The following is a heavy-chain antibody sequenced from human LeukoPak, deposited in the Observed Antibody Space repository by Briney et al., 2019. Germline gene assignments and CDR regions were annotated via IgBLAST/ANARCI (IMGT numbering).Heavy chain of an antibody. J-gene: IGHJ4*02. CDR3: ARGQFDPYYYDSSGYQPLDY. D-gene: IGHD3-22*01. Sequence: SETLSLTCTVSGYSISSGYYWGWIRQPPGKGLEWIGSIYHSGSTYYNPSLKSRVTISVDTSKNQFSLKLSSVTAADTAVYYCARGQFDPYYYDSSGYQPLDYWGQGTLVTVSS. CDR2: IYHSGST. V-gene: IGHV4-38-2*02. CDR1: GYSISSGYY.